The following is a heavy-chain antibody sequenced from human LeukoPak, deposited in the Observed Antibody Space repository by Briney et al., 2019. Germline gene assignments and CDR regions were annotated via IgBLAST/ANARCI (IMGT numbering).Heavy chain of an antibody. CDR1: GFIFCTHG. D-gene: IGHD4-17*01. V-gene: IGHV3-30*18. CDR2: TSYDGVNK. Sequence: GGSLRLSCAASGFIFCTHGMHWVRQAPGKGLEWVAGTSYDGVNKYYVDSVKGRFIISRDNSKKTLYLQMNWLRGEDTAVYYCVKEGGPATVTDGWHWFDPWGQGALVTVSS. CDR3: VKEGGPATVTDGWHWFDP. J-gene: IGHJ5*02.